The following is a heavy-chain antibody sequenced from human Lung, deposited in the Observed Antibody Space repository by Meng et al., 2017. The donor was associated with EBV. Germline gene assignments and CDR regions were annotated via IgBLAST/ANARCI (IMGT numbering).Heavy chain of an antibody. CDR2: INYSGIT. Sequence: QVQLQQWGAGLVKPSETLSLTCGVSGRSFSSSYWSWIRQPPGKGLEWIGQINYSGITNYNPSPKSRVTISVDTSKNQFSLSLNSVTAADTAVYYCARGGTSSAPFDYWGQGTLVTVSS. V-gene: IGHV4-34*01. CDR3: ARGGTSSAPFDY. J-gene: IGHJ4*02. CDR1: GRSFSSSY. D-gene: IGHD2-2*01.